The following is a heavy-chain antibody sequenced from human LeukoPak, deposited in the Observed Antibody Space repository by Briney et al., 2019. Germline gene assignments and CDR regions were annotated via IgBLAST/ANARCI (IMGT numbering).Heavy chain of an antibody. Sequence: ASVKVSCKASGYTFTNYYIHWVRQAPGQGLEWMGIINPSGGSTTYPQKFQGRVTMTRDMSTSTVYMDLRSLRTDDTAVYYCARDSRYTSGERDFDHWGQGTLVTVSS. CDR2: INPSGGST. CDR1: GYTFTNYY. J-gene: IGHJ4*02. CDR3: ARDSRYTSGERDFDH. D-gene: IGHD6-19*01. V-gene: IGHV1-46*01.